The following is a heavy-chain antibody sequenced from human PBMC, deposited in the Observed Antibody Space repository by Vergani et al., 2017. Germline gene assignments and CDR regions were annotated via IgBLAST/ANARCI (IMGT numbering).Heavy chain of an antibody. J-gene: IGHJ4*02. D-gene: IGHD3-9*01. CDR3: TRDRNYDIWTGSTNHFDH. Sequence: EVQLVESGGELVQPGRPLRLSCTASGFTFGDDAISWFRHAPGKGPEWVAFIRTKSHGETTEYAASVQVRFFISSNDSKVVAYLQMNSLGTEDTAVYFCTRDRNYDIWTGSTNHFDHWGPGTLVTVSS. CDR2: IRTKSHGETT. V-gene: IGHV3-49*03. CDR1: GFTFGDDA.